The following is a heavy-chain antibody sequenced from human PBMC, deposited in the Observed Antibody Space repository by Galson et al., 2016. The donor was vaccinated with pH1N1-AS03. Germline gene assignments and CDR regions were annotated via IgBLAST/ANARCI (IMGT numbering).Heavy chain of an antibody. CDR2: IYWNDAK. V-gene: IGHV2-5*01. CDR3: THAGTGYTSSGTCFDY. CDR1: GVSLSTTSVG. J-gene: IGHJ4*02. D-gene: IGHD6-13*01. Sequence: PALVKPTQTLTLTCTFSGVSLSTTSVGVGWIRQPPGKALEWLALIYWNDAKRYSPPLKSRLTSTKDTSRNQVVLTMTNVDPVDTATDYCTHAGTGYTSSGTCFDYWVQGTPVTVSS.